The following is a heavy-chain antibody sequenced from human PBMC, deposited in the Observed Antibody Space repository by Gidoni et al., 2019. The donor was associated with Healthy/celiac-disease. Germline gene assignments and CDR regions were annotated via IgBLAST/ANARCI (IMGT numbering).Heavy chain of an antibody. D-gene: IGHD3-10*01. CDR3: ARGRPYYYGSGSSFGYFDY. CDR2: INPNSGGT. CDR1: GYTFTGYY. Sequence: QVQLVQSGAEVKKPGASVKVSCQASGYTFTGYYMHGVRQAPGQGLEWVGWINPNSGGTNYAQKFQGWITMTRDTSISTAYMELSRLRSDDTAVYYCARGRPYYYGSGSSFGYFDYWGQGTLVTVSS. V-gene: IGHV1-2*04. J-gene: IGHJ4*02.